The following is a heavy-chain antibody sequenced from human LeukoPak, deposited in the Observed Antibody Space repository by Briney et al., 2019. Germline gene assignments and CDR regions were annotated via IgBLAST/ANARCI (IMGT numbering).Heavy chain of an antibody. V-gene: IGHV4-30-2*01. J-gene: IGHJ6*02. Sequence: SETLSLTCAVSGGSISSGGYSWSWIRQPPGKGLEWIGYIYHSGSTYYNPSLKSRVTISVDRSKNQFSLKLSSVTAADTAVYYCARGRYCSGGSCSPYYYYGMDAWGQGTTVTVSS. D-gene: IGHD2-15*01. CDR2: IYHSGST. CDR1: GGSISSGGYS. CDR3: ARGRYCSGGSCSPYYYYGMDA.